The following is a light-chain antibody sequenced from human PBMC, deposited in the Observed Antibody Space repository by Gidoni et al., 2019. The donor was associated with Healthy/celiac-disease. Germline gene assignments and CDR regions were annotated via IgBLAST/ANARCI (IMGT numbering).Light chain of an antibody. CDR2: WAS. Sequence: DIVMTQSPDSLAVSLGERATINCKSSQSVLYSSNNKNYLAWYQQKPGQPPKLLMYWASTRESGVPDRFSGSGSGTEFTLTISSLQAEDVAVYYCQQYYSTPFTFXGXTKVEIK. V-gene: IGKV4-1*01. CDR1: QSVLYSSNNKNY. CDR3: QQYYSTPFT. J-gene: IGKJ4*01.